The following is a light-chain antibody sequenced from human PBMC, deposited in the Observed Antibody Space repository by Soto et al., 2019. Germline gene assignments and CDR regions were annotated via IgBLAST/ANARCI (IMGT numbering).Light chain of an antibody. CDR3: SSYRGGSTPYV. J-gene: IGLJ1*01. CDR1: SSDVGGHNF. Sequence: QSVLAQPASVSGSPGQSITISCIGSSSDVGGHNFVSWYQQPPGKAPKLIIYEVSDRPSGVSNRFSGSKSGNTASLTISRLQAEDDADYYCSSYRGGSTPYVFXTGTKVTVL. CDR2: EVS. V-gene: IGLV2-14*01.